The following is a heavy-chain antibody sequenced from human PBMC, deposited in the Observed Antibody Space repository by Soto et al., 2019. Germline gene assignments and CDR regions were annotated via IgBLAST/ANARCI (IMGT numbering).Heavy chain of an antibody. Sequence: ASVKVSCKAAGYNFADYHIHWVRQAPGQGFEWMGWINPESGDTKCAQNFQGWVTMTTDTSSSTAYLGLRRLLSDDTAVYFCARLVITGEFDYWGQGTLVTVSS. CDR3: ARLVITGEFDY. V-gene: IGHV1-2*04. D-gene: IGHD3-22*01. J-gene: IGHJ4*02. CDR1: GYNFADYH. CDR2: INPESGDT.